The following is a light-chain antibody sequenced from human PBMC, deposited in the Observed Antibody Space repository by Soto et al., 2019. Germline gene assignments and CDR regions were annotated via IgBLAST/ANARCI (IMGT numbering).Light chain of an antibody. Sequence: EIVLTQSPGTLSLSPGERATLSCRAGQSVSSSYLAWYQQKPGQAPRLLIYGASSRATGIPDRFSGSGSGTDFTLTISRLEPEDFAMYYCQQYGSLWTFGQGTKVEI. CDR2: GAS. J-gene: IGKJ1*01. CDR3: QQYGSLWT. CDR1: QSVSSSY. V-gene: IGKV3-20*01.